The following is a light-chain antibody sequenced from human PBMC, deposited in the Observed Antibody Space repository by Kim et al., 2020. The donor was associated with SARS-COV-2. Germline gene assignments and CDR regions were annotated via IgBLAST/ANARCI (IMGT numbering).Light chain of an antibody. CDR3: QQYVNHPYT. V-gene: IGKV1-5*03. CDR1: QSISTW. Sequence: DIQMTQSPSTLSASVGDRVNITCRASQSISTWLAWYQQKPGKAPKILIYKASSLQSGVPSRFSGSGSGTEFTLTISSLQPDDFATYYCQQYVNHPYTFGQGTKLEI. CDR2: KAS. J-gene: IGKJ2*01.